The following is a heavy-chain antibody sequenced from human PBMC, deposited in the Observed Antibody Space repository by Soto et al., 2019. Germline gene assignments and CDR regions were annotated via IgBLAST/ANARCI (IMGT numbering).Heavy chain of an antibody. CDR1: GGSFSGYD. J-gene: IGHJ4*02. CDR2: INHSGST. D-gene: IGHD4-17*01. CDR3: ARQIRHHGDYADY. Sequence: SGTLSLTCAVYGGSFSGYDWTWIRQPPGTGLEWIGEINHSGSTNYNPSLKSRVTISVDTSKNQFSLKLSSVTAADTAVYYCARQIRHHGDYADYWGQGTVVTVSS. V-gene: IGHV4-34*01.